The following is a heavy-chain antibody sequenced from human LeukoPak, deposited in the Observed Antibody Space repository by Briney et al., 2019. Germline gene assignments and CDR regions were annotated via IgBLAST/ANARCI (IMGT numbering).Heavy chain of an antibody. Sequence: RPGGSLRLSCAASGFTFSSYAMHWVRQAPGKGLEWVAVISYDGSNKYYADSVKGRFTISRDNSKNTLYLQMNSLRAEDTAVYYCARDSGPSLYYDFWSGTFQHWGQGTLVTVSS. CDR1: GFTFSSYA. V-gene: IGHV3-30-3*01. CDR3: ARDSGPSLYYDFWSGTFQH. D-gene: IGHD3-3*01. J-gene: IGHJ1*01. CDR2: ISYDGSNK.